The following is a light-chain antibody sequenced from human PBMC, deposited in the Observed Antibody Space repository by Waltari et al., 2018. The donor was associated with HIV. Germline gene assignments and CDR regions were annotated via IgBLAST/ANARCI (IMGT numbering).Light chain of an antibody. J-gene: IGKJ2*01. V-gene: IGKV3-11*01. CDR1: RSVGSY. Sequence: EIVLTQSPATLSLSPGERATLSCRASRSVGSYLPWYQQRPGQAPRLLIYDASNRATGIPARFSGSGSGTEFTLTISSLEPEDFAVYYCQQRTNWPPHNFGQGTKLEIK. CDR2: DAS. CDR3: QQRTNWPPHN.